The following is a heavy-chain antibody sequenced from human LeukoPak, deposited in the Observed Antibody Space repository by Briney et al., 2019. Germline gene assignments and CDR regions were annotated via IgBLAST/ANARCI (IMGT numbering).Heavy chain of an antibody. CDR3: AKDGGATVAGSIDY. CDR1: GFTFSSCA. CDR2: ISTDGSNK. V-gene: IGHV3-30-3*01. Sequence: PGGSLRLSCAASGFTFSSCAMHWARRAPGKGLEWVAVISTDGSNKFYANSVKGRFTISRDNSKNTLYLQMNSLRAEDTALYYCAKDGGATVAGSIDYWGQGTLVTVS. D-gene: IGHD6-19*01. J-gene: IGHJ4*02.